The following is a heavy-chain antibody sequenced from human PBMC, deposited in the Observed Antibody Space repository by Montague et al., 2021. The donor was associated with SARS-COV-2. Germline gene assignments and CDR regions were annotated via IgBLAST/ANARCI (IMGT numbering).Heavy chain of an antibody. J-gene: IGHJ3*02. Sequence: SLRLSCAASGFTFSSYAMSWVRQAPGKGLEWVSAISGSGGSTYYADSVKGRFTISRDNSKNTLYLQMNSLRAEDTAVYYCAKDYLPPEYSSSWLNAFDIWGQGTMVTVSS. CDR2: ISGSGGST. CDR3: AKDYLPPEYSSSWLNAFDI. CDR1: GFTFSSYA. V-gene: IGHV3-23*01. D-gene: IGHD6-13*01.